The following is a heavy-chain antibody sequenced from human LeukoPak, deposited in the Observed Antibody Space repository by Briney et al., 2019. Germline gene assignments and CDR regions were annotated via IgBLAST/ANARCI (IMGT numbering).Heavy chain of an antibody. V-gene: IGHV4-31*03. Sequence: SETLSLTCTVSGGSISSGGYYWSWLRQHPGKGLEWIGYIYYSGSTYYNPSLKSRVTISVDTSKNQFSLKLSSVTAADTAVYYCARERKPREDYGGLYGMDVWGQGTTVTVSS. D-gene: IGHD4-23*01. CDR3: ARERKPREDYGGLYGMDV. J-gene: IGHJ6*02. CDR1: GGSISSGGYY. CDR2: IYYSGST.